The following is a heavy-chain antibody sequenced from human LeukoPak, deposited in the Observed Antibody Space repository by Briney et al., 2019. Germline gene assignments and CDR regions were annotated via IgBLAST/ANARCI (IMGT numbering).Heavy chain of an antibody. CDR2: ISSSGSTI. D-gene: IGHD2-2*01. Sequence: PGGSLRLSCAASGFTFSSYEMNWVRQAPGKGLEWVSYISSSGSTIYYADPVKGRFTISRDNAKNSLYLQMNSLRAEDTAVYYCARGRRVVPAAPIRPNWFDPWGQGTLVTVSS. CDR3: ARGRRVVPAAPIRPNWFDP. V-gene: IGHV3-48*03. CDR1: GFTFSSYE. J-gene: IGHJ5*02.